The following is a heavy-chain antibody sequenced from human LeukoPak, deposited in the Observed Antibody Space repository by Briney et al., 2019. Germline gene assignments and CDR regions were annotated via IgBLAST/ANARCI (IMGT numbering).Heavy chain of an antibody. V-gene: IGHV3-53*01. CDR1: GFTVSSNY. J-gene: IGHJ4*02. D-gene: IGHD5-24*01. CDR3: ARDVGRDGYNFPFDY. CDR2: IYSGGST. Sequence: GGSLRLSCAASGFTVSSNYMSWVRQAPGKGLEWVSVIYSGGSTYYADSVKGRFTISRDNSKNTLYLQMNSLRAEDTAVYYCARDVGRDGYNFPFDYWGQGTLVTVSS.